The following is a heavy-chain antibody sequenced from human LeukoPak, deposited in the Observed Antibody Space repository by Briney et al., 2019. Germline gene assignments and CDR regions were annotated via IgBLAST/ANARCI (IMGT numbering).Heavy chain of an antibody. Sequence: ASVKVSXKASGYTFTGYYMHWVRQAPGQGLEWMGWINPNSGGTNYAQKFQGRVTMTRDTSISTAYMELSRLRSDDTAVYYCAMPYYDFWSGYYRFDYWGQGTLVTVSS. CDR3: AMPYYDFWSGYYRFDY. D-gene: IGHD3-3*01. V-gene: IGHV1-2*02. CDR2: INPNSGGT. CDR1: GYTFTGYY. J-gene: IGHJ4*02.